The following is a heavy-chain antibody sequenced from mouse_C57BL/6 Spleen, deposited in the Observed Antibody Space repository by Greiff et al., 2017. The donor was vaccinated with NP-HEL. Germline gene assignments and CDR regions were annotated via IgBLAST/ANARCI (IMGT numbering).Heavy chain of an antibody. CDR1: GYTFTSYW. CDR3: ARKTTVRDYYAMDY. V-gene: IGHV1-61*01. J-gene: IGHJ4*01. D-gene: IGHD1-1*01. CDR2: IYPSDSET. Sequence: QVQLQQPGAELVRPGSSVKLSCKASGYTFTSYWMDWVKQRPGQGLEWIGNIYPSDSETHYNQKFKDKATLTVDKSSSTAYMQLSSLTSENSAVYYCARKTTVRDYYAMDYWGQGTSVTVSS.